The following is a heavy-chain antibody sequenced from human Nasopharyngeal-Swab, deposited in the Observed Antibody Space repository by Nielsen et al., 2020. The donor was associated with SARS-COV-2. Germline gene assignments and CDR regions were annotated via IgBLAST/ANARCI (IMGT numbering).Heavy chain of an antibody. V-gene: IGHV3-15*01. CDR3: TTGRYSSGWRGKTYYFDY. D-gene: IGHD6-19*01. CDR2: IKSKTDGGTT. Sequence: WIRQPPGKGLGWVGRIKSKTDGGTTDYAAPVKGRFTISRDDSKNTLYLQMNSLKTEDTAVYYCTTGRYSSGWRGKTYYFDYWGQGTLVTVSS. J-gene: IGHJ4*02.